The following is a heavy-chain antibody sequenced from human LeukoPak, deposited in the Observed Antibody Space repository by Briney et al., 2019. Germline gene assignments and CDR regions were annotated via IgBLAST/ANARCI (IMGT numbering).Heavy chain of an antibody. V-gene: IGHV3-23*01. D-gene: IGHD2-2*02. CDR3: AKYCTSANCYTETYFGMDV. CDR1: GFTFNSYA. CDR2: ISNSGGST. Sequence: GGSLRLSCAASGFTFNSYAMTWVRQTPGKGLEWVSSISNSGGSTHYADSVKGRFTISRDNSKNTLYLQMNSLRVEDTAVYYCAKYCTSANCYTETYFGMDVWGQGTTVTVSS. J-gene: IGHJ6*02.